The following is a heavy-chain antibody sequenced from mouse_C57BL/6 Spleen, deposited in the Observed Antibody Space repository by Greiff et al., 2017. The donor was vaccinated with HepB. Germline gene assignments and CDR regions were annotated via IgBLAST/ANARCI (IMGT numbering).Heavy chain of an antibody. V-gene: IGHV1-82*01. CDR3: AREGYGNPYYFDY. CDR2: IYPGDGDT. CDR1: GYAFSSSW. Sequence: VQLQQSGPELVKPGASVKISCKASGYAFSSSWMNWVKQRPGKGLEWIGRIYPGDGDTNYNGKFKGKATLTADKSSSTAYMQLSSLTSEDSAVYFCAREGYGNPYYFDYWGQGTTLTVSS. D-gene: IGHD2-1*01. J-gene: IGHJ2*01.